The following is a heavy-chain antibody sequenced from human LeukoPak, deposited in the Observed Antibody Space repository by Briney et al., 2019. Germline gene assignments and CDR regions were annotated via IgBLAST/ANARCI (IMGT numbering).Heavy chain of an antibody. Sequence: GGSLRLSCAASGFTFNNYAMSWVRQAPGKGLEWVSFITDSGGSTYYADSVKGRFTISRDSSKNTLSLQMNSLRAEDTGVYYCAKSSTSQRGYYGLDVRGQGTTVTVSS. CDR2: ITDSGGST. CDR3: AKSSTSQRGYYGLDV. V-gene: IGHV3-23*01. D-gene: IGHD6-25*01. J-gene: IGHJ6*02. CDR1: GFTFNNYA.